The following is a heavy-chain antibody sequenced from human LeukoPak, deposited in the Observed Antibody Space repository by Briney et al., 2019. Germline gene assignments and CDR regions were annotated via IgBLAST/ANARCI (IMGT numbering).Heavy chain of an antibody. Sequence: SETLSLTCTVSGGSISSYYWSWIRQPAGKGLEWIGRIYTSGSTNYNPSLKSRVTMSVDTSKNQFSLKLSSVTAADTAVYYCARVTRITMVRGVIPYYYGMDVWGQGTTVTVSS. CDR3: ARVTRITMVRGVIPYYYGMDV. D-gene: IGHD3-10*01. CDR1: GGSISSYY. V-gene: IGHV4-4*07. CDR2: IYTSGST. J-gene: IGHJ6*02.